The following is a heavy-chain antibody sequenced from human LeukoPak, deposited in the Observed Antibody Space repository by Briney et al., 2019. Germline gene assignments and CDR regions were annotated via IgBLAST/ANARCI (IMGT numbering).Heavy chain of an antibody. Sequence: SETLPLTCAVYGGSFSGYHWSWIRQPPGKGLEWIGEINHGGSTNYNPSLKSRVTISVDTSKNQFSLKLSSVTAADTAVYYCARGRLDYSSGWYYYYYDMDVWGQGTTVTVSS. CDR3: ARGRLDYSSGWYYYYYDMDV. CDR2: INHGGST. J-gene: IGHJ6*02. D-gene: IGHD6-19*01. CDR1: GGSFSGYH. V-gene: IGHV4-34*01.